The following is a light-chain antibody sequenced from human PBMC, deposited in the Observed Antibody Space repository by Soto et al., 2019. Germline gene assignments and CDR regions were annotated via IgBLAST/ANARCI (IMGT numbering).Light chain of an antibody. CDR3: QQYNPYSPWT. V-gene: IGKV1-5*03. CDR1: QSITGW. Sequence: DIQMTQSPPTLSASVVDRVTISCLASQSITGWLAWFQQKPGKAPKLLISKASKLESGVPSRFSGSGSGTDFTLTISGLQPDDFATYYCQQYNPYSPWTFGQGTKVDI. CDR2: KAS. J-gene: IGKJ1*01.